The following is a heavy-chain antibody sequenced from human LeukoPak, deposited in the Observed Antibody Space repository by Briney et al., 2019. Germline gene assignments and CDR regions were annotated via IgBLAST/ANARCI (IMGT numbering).Heavy chain of an antibody. CDR2: INHSGNT. CDR3: AREADSNGLAQ. Sequence: SETLSLTCAVYGGSFSGYSWSWVRQPPGEGLEWIREINHSGNTNYNPSLKSRVTISADTSKNQFSLRLSSVAAADTAVYYCAREADSNGLAQWGQGTLVTVSS. D-gene: IGHD6-19*01. CDR1: GGSFSGYS. V-gene: IGHV4-34*01. J-gene: IGHJ4*02.